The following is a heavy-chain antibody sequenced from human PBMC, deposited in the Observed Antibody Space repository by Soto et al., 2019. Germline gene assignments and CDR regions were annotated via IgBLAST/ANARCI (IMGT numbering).Heavy chain of an antibody. CDR2: IHGTRSII. D-gene: IGHD3-16*01. V-gene: IGHV3-48*02. CDR1: GFTFSSHA. J-gene: IGHJ4*02. Sequence: EVQLVESGGGLVQPVGSLKLSCAVSGFTFSSHAMNWVRQAPGKGLEWVAYIHGTRSIIYYADSVKGRFTISRDNAKNSLYLQMDSLRDEDTALYYCARAARNADYDYWGQGTLVTVSS. CDR3: ARAARNADYDY.